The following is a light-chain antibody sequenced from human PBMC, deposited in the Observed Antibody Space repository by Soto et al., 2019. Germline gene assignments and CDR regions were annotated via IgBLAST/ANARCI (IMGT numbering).Light chain of an antibody. CDR2: GAS. CDR1: QSVSSN. CDR3: QRYNNCSRT. J-gene: IGKJ1*01. V-gene: IGKV3-15*01. Sequence: EIVMTQSLATLSVSPGERATLSCRASQSVSSNLAWYQQKPGQAPRLLFYGASTRATGIPARFSGSGSGTEFTLTICSLQSADFAFYDYQRYNNCSRTFGQGTKADIK.